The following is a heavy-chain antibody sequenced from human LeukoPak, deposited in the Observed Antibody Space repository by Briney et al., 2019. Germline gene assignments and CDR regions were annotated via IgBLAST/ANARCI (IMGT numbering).Heavy chain of an antibody. V-gene: IGHV4-39*07. D-gene: IGHD1-1*01. CDR2: IHYSGST. CDR1: GGSISSSNYY. Sequence: SETLSLTCSASGGSISSSNYYWGWIRQPPGKGLEWIGSIHYSGSTNYNPSLKSRVTMSVDTSKNQFSLKVSSVTAADTAVYYCARSNSPTWTDPFNIWGQGTMVTVSS. J-gene: IGHJ3*02. CDR3: ARSNSPTWTDPFNI.